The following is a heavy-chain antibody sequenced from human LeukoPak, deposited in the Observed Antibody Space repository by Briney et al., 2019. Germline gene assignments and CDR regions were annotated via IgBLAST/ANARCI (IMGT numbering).Heavy chain of an antibody. CDR1: GGSFSGYY. Sequence: SETLSLTCAVYGGSFSGYYWSWIRQPPGKGLEWIGEINHSGSTNYNPSLKSRVTISVGTSKNQFSLKLSSVTAADTAVYYCARGMYSSSWYPNWFDPWGQGTLVTVSS. J-gene: IGHJ5*02. V-gene: IGHV4-34*01. D-gene: IGHD6-13*01. CDR3: ARGMYSSSWYPNWFDP. CDR2: INHSGST.